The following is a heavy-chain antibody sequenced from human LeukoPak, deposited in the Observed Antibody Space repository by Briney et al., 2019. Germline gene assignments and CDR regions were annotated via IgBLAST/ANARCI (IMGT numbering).Heavy chain of an antibody. CDR3: ARDVVGNIVVVPAAPGVAFDI. V-gene: IGHV1-46*01. CDR2: ISPSGGST. CDR1: GYTFTSYY. J-gene: IGHJ3*02. Sequence: GASVKVSCKASGYTFTSYYMHWVRQAPGQGLEWMGIISPSGGSTSYAQKFQGSVTMTRDTSTSTVYMELSSPRSEDTAVYYCARDVVGNIVVVPAAPGVAFDIWGQGTMVTVSS. D-gene: IGHD2-2*01.